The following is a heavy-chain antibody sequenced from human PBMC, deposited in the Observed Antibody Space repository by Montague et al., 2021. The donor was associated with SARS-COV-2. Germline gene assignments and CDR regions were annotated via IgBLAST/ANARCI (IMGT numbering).Heavy chain of an antibody. CDR3: AGAGCYYNYGLDV. Sequence: SETLSLTCAVYGGSFSNYYWSWIRQPPGRGLEWIGDIYYSGITDYNPSPKSRVTVSLATSKNQFSLKVTSVTAADSAVYYCAGAGCYYNYGLDVWGPGTPVTVSS. J-gene: IGHJ6*02. CDR1: GGSFSNYY. CDR2: IYYSGIT. D-gene: IGHD3-10*01. V-gene: IGHV4-59*01.